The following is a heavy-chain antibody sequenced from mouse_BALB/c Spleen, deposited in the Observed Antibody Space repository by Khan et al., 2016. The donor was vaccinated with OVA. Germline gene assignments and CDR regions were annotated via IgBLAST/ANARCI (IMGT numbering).Heavy chain of an antibody. Sequence: EVELVESGGGLVKPGGSLKLSCAASGFTFSRYPMSWVRQTPEKRLEWVASIGSGGSTYTPDSVKGRFTISRDNARNILFLQMSSLRSEDTAMYFCAGVNGSGGVDYWGQGTSLTVSS. D-gene: IGHD1-1*01. CDR2: IGSGGST. J-gene: IGHJ2*02. CDR3: AGVNGSGGVDY. V-gene: IGHV5-6-5*01. CDR1: GFTFSRYP.